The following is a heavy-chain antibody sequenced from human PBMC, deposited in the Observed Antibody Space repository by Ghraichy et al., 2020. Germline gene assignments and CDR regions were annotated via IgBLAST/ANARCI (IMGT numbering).Heavy chain of an antibody. CDR2: ISGSGGST. Sequence: GSPRLSCAASGFTFSSYAMSWVRQAPGKGLEWVSAISGSGGSTYYADSVKGRFTISRDNSKNTLYLQMNSLRAEDTAVYYCAKDDLTVVVASTPYYFDYWGQGTLVTVSS. J-gene: IGHJ4*02. CDR3: AKDDLTVVVASTPYYFDY. D-gene: IGHD2-15*01. CDR1: GFTFSSYA. V-gene: IGHV3-23*01.